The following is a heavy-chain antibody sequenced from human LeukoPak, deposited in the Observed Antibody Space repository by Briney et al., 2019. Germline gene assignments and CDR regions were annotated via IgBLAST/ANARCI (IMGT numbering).Heavy chain of an antibody. CDR1: GGSFSGYY. CDR3: ARGYRAVVAAYNWFDP. D-gene: IGHD2-15*01. J-gene: IGHJ5*02. CDR2: INHSGST. Sequence: PSETLSLTCAVYGGSFSGYYWSWIRQPPGKGLEWIGEINHSGSTNYNPSLKSRVTISVDTCKNQFSLKLSSVSAADTAVYYCARGYRAVVAAYNWFDPWGQGTLVTVSS. V-gene: IGHV4-34*01.